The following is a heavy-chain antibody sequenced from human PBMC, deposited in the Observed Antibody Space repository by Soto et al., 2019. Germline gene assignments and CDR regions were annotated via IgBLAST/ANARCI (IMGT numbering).Heavy chain of an antibody. CDR3: ARGLPPTEIGYCSGGSCSINWFDP. CDR2: INPSGGST. J-gene: IGHJ5*02. D-gene: IGHD2-15*01. Sequence: ASVKVSCKASGYTFTSYYMHWVRQAPGQGLEWMGIINPSGGSTSYAQKFQGRVTMTRDTSTSTVYMELSSLRSEDTALYYCARGLPPTEIGYCSGGSCSINWFDPWGQGTLVTVSS. V-gene: IGHV1-46*01. CDR1: GYTFTSYY.